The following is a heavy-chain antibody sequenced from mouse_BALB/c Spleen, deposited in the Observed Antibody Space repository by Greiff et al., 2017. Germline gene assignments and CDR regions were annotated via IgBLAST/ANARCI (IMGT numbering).Heavy chain of an antibody. CDR3: ARYGYDAY. V-gene: IGHV1-87*01. J-gene: IGHJ3*01. Sequence: VKLQESGAELARPGASVKLSCKASGYTFTSYWMQWVKQRPGQGLEWIGAIYPGDGDTRYTQKFKGKATLTADKSSSTAYMQLSSLTSEDSAVYYCARYGYDAYWGQGTLVTVSA. CDR2: IYPGDGDT. CDR1: GYTFTSYW. D-gene: IGHD2-2*01.